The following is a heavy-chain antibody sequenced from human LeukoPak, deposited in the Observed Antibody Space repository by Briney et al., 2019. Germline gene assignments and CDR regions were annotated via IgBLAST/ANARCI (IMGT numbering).Heavy chain of an antibody. J-gene: IGHJ6*02. CDR3: ARDTRGGLLWSGYPYGMDV. V-gene: IGHV3-33*01. CDR2: IWYDGSNK. CDR1: AFIFSNYG. D-gene: IGHD3-3*01. Sequence: GGSLRLSCAASAFIFSNYGMHWVRQAPGKGLEWVAVIWYDGSNKYYADSVKGRFTISRDNSKNTLYLQMNSLRAEDTAVYYCARDTRGGLLWSGYPYGMDVWGQGTTVAVSS.